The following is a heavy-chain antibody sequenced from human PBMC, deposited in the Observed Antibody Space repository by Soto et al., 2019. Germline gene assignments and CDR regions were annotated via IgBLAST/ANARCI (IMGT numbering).Heavy chain of an antibody. Sequence: GSLRLSCAASGFTFSSYGMHWVRQAPGKGLEWVAVISYDGSNKYYADSVKGRFTISRDNSKNTLNLQMNSLRAEDTAVYYCAKDNIVATIGDYYYYGMDVWGQGTTVTVSS. CDR1: GFTFSSYG. CDR2: ISYDGSNK. J-gene: IGHJ6*02. CDR3: AKDNIVATIGDYYYYGMDV. D-gene: IGHD5-12*01. V-gene: IGHV3-30*18.